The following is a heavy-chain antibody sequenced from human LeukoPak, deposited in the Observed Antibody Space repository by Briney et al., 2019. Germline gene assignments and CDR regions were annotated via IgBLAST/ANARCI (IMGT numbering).Heavy chain of an antibody. V-gene: IGHV3-48*01. J-gene: IGHJ6*02. D-gene: IGHD6-19*01. CDR3: ARAGRAVAGSQSYYYYGMDV. CDR2: ISSSSSTI. Sequence: PGGSLRLSCAASGFTFSSYSMNWVRQAPGKGLEWVSYISSSSSTIYYADSVKGRFTISRDNAKNTLYLQMNSLRAEDTAVYYCARAGRAVAGSQSYYYYGMDVWGQGATVTVSS. CDR1: GFTFSSYS.